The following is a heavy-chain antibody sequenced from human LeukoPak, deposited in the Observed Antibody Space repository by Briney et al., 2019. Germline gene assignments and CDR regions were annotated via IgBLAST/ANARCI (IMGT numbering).Heavy chain of an antibody. Sequence: PGGSLRLSCAASGFTVSSNYMSWVRQAQGKGLKGAQVIYSGGSTYYADSVKGRFTISRDNSKNTLYLQMNSLRAEDTAVYYCARDYTTSGSYPEYGMDVWGQGTTVTVSS. CDR1: GFTVSSNY. D-gene: IGHD1-26*01. CDR3: ARDYTTSGSYPEYGMDV. CDR2: IYSGGST. V-gene: IGHV3-53*01. J-gene: IGHJ6*02.